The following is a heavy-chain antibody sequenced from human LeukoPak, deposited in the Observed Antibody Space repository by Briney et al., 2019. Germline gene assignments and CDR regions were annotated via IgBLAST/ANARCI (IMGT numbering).Heavy chain of an antibody. CDR2: VDPEDGET. J-gene: IGHJ5*02. CDR3: ATALRGTYYDFWSGYYQGDWFDP. D-gene: IGHD3-3*01. CDR1: GYTFTDYY. V-gene: IGHV1-69-2*01. Sequence: ASVKISCKVSGYTFTDYYMHWVQQAPGKGLEWMGLVDPEDGETIYAGKFQGRVTITADTSTDTAYMELSSLRSEDTAVYYCATALRGTYYDFWSGYYQGDWFDPWGQGTLVTVSS.